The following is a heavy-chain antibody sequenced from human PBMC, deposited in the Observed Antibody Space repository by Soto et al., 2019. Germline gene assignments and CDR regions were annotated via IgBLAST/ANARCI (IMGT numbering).Heavy chain of an antibody. CDR2: TYYRSKWYN. CDR3: ARDTSSSSWTLFYYYGMDV. Sequence: SQTLSLTCAISGDSVSSNSAAWNWIRQSPSRGLEWLGRTYYRSKWYNDYAVSVKSRITINPDTSKNQFSLQLNSVTPEDTAVYYCARDTSSSSWTLFYYYGMDVWGQGTTVTVSS. D-gene: IGHD6-13*01. J-gene: IGHJ6*02. V-gene: IGHV6-1*01. CDR1: GDSVSSNSAA.